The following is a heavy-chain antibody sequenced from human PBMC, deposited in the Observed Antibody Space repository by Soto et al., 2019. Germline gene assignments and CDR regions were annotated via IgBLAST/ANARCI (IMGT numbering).Heavy chain of an antibody. V-gene: IGHV3-30-3*01. CDR1: GFTFSSYA. D-gene: IGHD3-22*01. CDR3: ARDFTMIVVVRAGGYFDL. CDR2: ISYDGSNK. J-gene: IGHJ2*01. Sequence: QVQLVESGGGVVQPGRSLRLSCAASGFTFSSYAMHWVRQAPGKGLEWVAVISYDGSNKYYADSVKGRFTISRDNSKNTLYLQMNSLRAEDTAVYYCARDFTMIVVVRAGGYFDLWGRGTLVTVSS.